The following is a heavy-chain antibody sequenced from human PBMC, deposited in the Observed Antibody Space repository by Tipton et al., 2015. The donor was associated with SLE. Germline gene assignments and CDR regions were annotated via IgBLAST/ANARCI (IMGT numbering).Heavy chain of an antibody. CDR1: GGSISSYY. V-gene: IGHV4-59*01. J-gene: IGHJ4*02. Sequence: GLVKPSETLSLTCTVSGGSISSYYWSWIRQPPGKGLEWIGYIYYSGSTNYNPSLKSRVTISVDTSKNQFSLKLSSVTAADTAVYYCARVTEAAYCGGDCYAFDYWGQGTLVTVSS. CDR3: ARVTEAAYCGGDCYAFDY. D-gene: IGHD2-21*02. CDR2: IYYSGST.